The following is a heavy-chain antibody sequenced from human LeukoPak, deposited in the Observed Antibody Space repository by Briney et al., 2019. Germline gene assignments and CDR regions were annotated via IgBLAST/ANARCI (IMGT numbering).Heavy chain of an antibody. D-gene: IGHD3-22*01. CDR2: INPNSGGT. J-gene: IGHJ4*02. CDR1: GYTFTGYY. V-gene: IGHV1-2*06. Sequence: AASVKVSCKASGYTFTGYYMHWVRQAPGQGLEWMGRINPNSGGTNYAQKFQGRVTMTRDTSISTAYMELSRLRSDDTAVYYCARPAYYDSSGFDFDYWGQGTLVTVSS. CDR3: ARPAYYDSSGFDFDY.